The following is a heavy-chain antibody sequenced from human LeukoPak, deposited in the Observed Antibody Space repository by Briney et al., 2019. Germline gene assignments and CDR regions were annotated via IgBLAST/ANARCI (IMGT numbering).Heavy chain of an antibody. J-gene: IGHJ5*02. V-gene: IGHV3-74*01. CDR1: GFTFSTSW. D-gene: IGHD3-22*01. CDR2: INTDGNTR. CDR3: VRDMGHYDKA. Sequence: GGSLRLSCATSGFTFSTSWMHWVRQAPGKGLVWVSRINTDGNTRDYADSVKGRFTISRDNAKNTLYLQMNSLRAEDTAIYYCVRDMGHYDKAWGQGTLVTVSS.